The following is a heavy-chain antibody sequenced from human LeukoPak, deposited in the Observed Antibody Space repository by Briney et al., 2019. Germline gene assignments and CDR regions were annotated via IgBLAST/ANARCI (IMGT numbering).Heavy chain of an antibody. D-gene: IGHD6-19*01. CDR2: IIPIFGTA. Sequence: ASVKVSCKASGGTFSSYAISWVRQAPGQGLEWMGGIIPIFGTANYAQKFQGRVTITADESTSTAYMELSSLRSEDTAVYYCATANSGYSSVWYYFDYWGQGTLVTVSS. V-gene: IGHV1-69*13. CDR1: GGTFSSYA. J-gene: IGHJ4*02. CDR3: ATANSGYSSVWYYFDY.